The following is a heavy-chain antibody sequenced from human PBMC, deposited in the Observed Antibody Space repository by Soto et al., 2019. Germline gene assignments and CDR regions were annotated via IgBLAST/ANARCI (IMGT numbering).Heavy chain of an antibody. CDR1: GFSLSSSRVG. D-gene: IGHD7-27*01. CDR3: AHKFSPGPFDY. J-gene: IGHJ4*02. V-gene: IGHV2-5*02. CDR2: IYWDDDK. Sequence: SGPTLVNPTQTLTLTCTFTGFSLSSSRVGVGWIRQPPEKALEWLGIIYWDDDKRYSPSLKSRLTITKDTSKNQVVLTMTNMDPVDTAAYYCAHKFSPGPFDYWGQGALVTVSS.